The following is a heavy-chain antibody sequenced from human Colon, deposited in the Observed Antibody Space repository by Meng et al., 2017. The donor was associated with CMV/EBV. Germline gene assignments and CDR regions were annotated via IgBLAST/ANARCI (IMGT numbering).Heavy chain of an antibody. CDR2: INHSGST. CDR1: SGSFSGHY. Sequence: SEILSLTCAVYSGSFSGHYWSWIRQPPGKGLQWIGEINHSGSTNYNPSLKSRVTMSVDTSKKEFSLKVSSVTAADTAVYYCARSRQYNSYGMDVWGQGTTVTVSS. J-gene: IGHJ6*02. V-gene: IGHV4-34*01. D-gene: IGHD4-11*01. CDR3: ARSRQYNSYGMDV.